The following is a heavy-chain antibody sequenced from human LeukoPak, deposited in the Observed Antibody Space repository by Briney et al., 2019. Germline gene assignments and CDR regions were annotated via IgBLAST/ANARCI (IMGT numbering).Heavy chain of an antibody. CDR1: GGSFSGYY. CDR3: ARDEALDSSGYPYDAFDI. D-gene: IGHD3-22*01. CDR2: INHSGST. V-gene: IGHV4-34*01. Sequence: PSETLSLTCAVYGGSFSGYYWSWIRQPPGKGLEWIGEINHSGSTNYNPSLKSRVTISVDTSKNQFSLKLSSVTAADTAVYYCARDEALDSSGYPYDAFDIWGQGTMVTVSS. J-gene: IGHJ3*02.